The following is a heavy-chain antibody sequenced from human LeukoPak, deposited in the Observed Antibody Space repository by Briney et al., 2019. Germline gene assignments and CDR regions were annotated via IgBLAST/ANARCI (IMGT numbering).Heavy chain of an antibody. CDR1: GGTFSSYA. Sequence: ASVKVSCKASGGTFSSYAISWVRQATGQGLEWMGWLSPNSGQTAYAQKFQGRVTMTRDISISTFYMELSSLTSEDTAVYYCTRGNGVAGDYWGQGTLVTVSS. CDR2: LSPNSGQT. CDR3: TRGNGVAGDY. V-gene: IGHV1-8*02. D-gene: IGHD6-19*01. J-gene: IGHJ4*02.